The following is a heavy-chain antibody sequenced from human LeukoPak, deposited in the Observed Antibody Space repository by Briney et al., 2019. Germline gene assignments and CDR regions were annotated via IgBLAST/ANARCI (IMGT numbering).Heavy chain of an antibody. CDR2: IRYDGSNK. CDR1: GFTFSSYG. J-gene: IGHJ4*02. Sequence: QPGGSLRLSCAASGFTFSSYGMHWVRQAPGKGLEWVAFIRYDGSNKYYADSVKGRFTISRDNSKSTLYLQMNSLRAEDTAVYYCAKDWYCSSTSCGEEIWGQGTLVTVSS. V-gene: IGHV3-30*02. D-gene: IGHD2-2*01. CDR3: AKDWYCSSTSCGEEI.